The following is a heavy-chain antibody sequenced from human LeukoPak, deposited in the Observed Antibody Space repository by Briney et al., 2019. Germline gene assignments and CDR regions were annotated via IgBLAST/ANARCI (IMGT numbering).Heavy chain of an antibody. CDR1: GYTFTSYY. D-gene: IGHD3-22*01. J-gene: IGHJ6*02. CDR3: ARDKVAYYYDSSGYYSYYYGMDV. Sequence: ASVKVSFKASGYTFTSYYMHWVRQAPGQGLEWMGIINPSGGSTSYAQKFQGRVTMTRDTSTSTVYMELSSLRSEDTAVYYCARDKVAYYYDSSGYYSYYYGMDVWGQGTTVTVSS. CDR2: INPSGGST. V-gene: IGHV1-46*01.